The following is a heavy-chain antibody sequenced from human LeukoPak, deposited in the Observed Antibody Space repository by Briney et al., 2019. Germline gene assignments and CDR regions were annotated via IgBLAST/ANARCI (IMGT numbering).Heavy chain of an antibody. J-gene: IGHJ5*02. D-gene: IGHD3-10*01. CDR3: ARDSMVRGAEGGSYNWFDP. V-gene: IGHV4-4*07. CDR2: IYTSGST. CDR1: GGSISSYY. Sequence: SETLSLTCTASGGSISSYYWSWIRQPAGKGLEWIGRIYTSGSTNYNPSLKSRVTMSVDTSKNQFSLKLSSVTAADTAVYYCARDSMVRGAEGGSYNWFDPWGQGTLVTVSS.